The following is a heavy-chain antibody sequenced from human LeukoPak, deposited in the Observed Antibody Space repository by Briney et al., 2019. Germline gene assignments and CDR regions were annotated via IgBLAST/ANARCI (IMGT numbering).Heavy chain of an antibody. CDR2: IKGDGIST. CDR1: GFDFSSNW. Sequence: GGSLRLSCAASGFDFSSNWMHWVRHAPGQGLVWVSRIKGDGISTYYADSVKGRFTISRDNSKNTLYLQMNSLRAEDTAVYYCAKVGSGYNGPDYWGQGTLVTVSS. D-gene: IGHD3-22*01. CDR3: AKVGSGYNGPDY. J-gene: IGHJ4*02. V-gene: IGHV3-74*01.